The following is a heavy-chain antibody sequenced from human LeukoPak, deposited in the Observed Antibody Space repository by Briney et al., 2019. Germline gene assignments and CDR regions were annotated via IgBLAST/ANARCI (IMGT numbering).Heavy chain of an antibody. J-gene: IGHJ4*02. Sequence: PGGSLRLSCAASGFTFSNYVMNWVRQAPGKGLGWVSGISGSDGSTCYADSVKGRFTISRDNSKNTLYLQMNSLRAEDTAVYYCAKLLDSTAYYNGHWGQGILVTVSS. CDR1: GFTFSNYV. CDR2: ISGSDGST. V-gene: IGHV3-23*01. CDR3: AKLLDSTAYYNGH. D-gene: IGHD3-9*01.